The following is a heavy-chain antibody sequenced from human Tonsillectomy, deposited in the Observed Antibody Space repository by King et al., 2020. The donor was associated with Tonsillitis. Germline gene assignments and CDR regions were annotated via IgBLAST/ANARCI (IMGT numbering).Heavy chain of an antibody. J-gene: IGHJ4*02. Sequence: VQLVESGGALVQPGGSLRLSCAASEFTFSSYWMNWVRQAPGKGLEWVANIKQDGSEKYYVDSVKGRFTISRDNAKNSLYLQMNSLRAEDTAVYYCAYDSSGYFSSGFDYWGQGTLVTVSS. V-gene: IGHV3-7*01. CDR1: EFTFSSYW. D-gene: IGHD3-22*01. CDR3: AYDSSGYFSSGFDY. CDR2: IKQDGSEK.